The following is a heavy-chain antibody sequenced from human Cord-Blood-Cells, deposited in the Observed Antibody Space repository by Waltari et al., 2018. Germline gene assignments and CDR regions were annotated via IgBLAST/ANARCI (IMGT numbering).Heavy chain of an antibody. Sequence: QVQLVRSGAEVKKPGSSVKVSCKAPGGTFSSYAISWVRQAPGQGLGWMGGIIPIFGTANYAQKFQGRVTITADEATSTAYMELSSLRSEDTAVYYCARYGIKEVPAAITGGAFDIWGQGTMVTVSS. J-gene: IGHJ3*02. V-gene: IGHV1-69*01. D-gene: IGHD2-2*02. CDR3: ARYGIKEVPAAITGGAFDI. CDR2: IIPIFGTA. CDR1: GGTFSSYA.